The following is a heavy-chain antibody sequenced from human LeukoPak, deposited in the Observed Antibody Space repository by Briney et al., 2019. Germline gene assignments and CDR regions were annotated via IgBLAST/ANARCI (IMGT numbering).Heavy chain of an antibody. CDR3: ARDRRGMVREYYFDY. CDR1: GYSIGSGYY. D-gene: IGHD3-10*01. CDR2: IYHSGST. J-gene: IGHJ4*02. V-gene: IGHV4-38-2*02. Sequence: SETLSFTCAVSGYSIGSGYYWGWIRQPPGKGLEWIGSIYHSGSTYYNPSLKSRVTISVDTSKNQFSLKLSSVTAADTAVYYCARDRRGMVREYYFDYWGQGTLVTVSS.